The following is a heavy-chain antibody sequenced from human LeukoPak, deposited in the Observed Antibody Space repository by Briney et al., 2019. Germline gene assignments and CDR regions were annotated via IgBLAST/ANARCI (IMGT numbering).Heavy chain of an antibody. J-gene: IGHJ3*02. CDR2: ISSSSYI. CDR1: GFTFSSYS. V-gene: IGHV3-21*01. CDR3: ARDADHSGGYFGAFDI. D-gene: IGHD3-10*01. Sequence: PGGSLRLSCAASGFTFSSYSMNWVRQAPGKGLEWVSSISSSSYIYYADSVKGRFTISRDNAKNSLYLQMNSLRAEDTAVYCCARDADHSGGYFGAFDIRGQGTMVTVSS.